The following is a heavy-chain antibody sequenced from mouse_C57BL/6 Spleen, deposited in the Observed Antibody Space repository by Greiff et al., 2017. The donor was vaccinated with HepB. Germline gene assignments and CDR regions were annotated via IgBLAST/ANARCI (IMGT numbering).Heavy chain of an antibody. J-gene: IGHJ2*01. CDR3: ASGGYFDY. CDR1: GYAFSSYW. CDR2: IYPGDGDT. Sequence: QVQLQSGAELVKPGASVKISCKASGYAFSSYWMNWVKQRPGKGLEWIGQIYPGDGDTNYNGKFKGKATLTADKSSSTAYMQLSSLTSEDSAVYFCASGGYFDYWGQGTTLTVSS. V-gene: IGHV1-80*01.